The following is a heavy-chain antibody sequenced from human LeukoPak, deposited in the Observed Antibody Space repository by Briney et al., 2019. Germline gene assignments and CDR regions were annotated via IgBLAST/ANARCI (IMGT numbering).Heavy chain of an antibody. V-gene: IGHV1-8*01. CDR3: ERHPTSVNYDILTGYPHFDY. Sequence: ASVKVSCKASGYTFTSYNINWVPQATGQGLEWMGWMNYNSGNTGYAQKFQGRVTMTRNTSISTAYMELSSLRSEDTAVYYCERHPTSVNYDILTGYPHFDYWGQGTLVTVSS. D-gene: IGHD3-9*01. CDR1: GYTFTSYN. J-gene: IGHJ4*02. CDR2: MNYNSGNT.